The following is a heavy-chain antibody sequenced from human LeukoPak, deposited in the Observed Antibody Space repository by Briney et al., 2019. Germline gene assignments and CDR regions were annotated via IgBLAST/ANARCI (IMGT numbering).Heavy chain of an antibody. J-gene: IGHJ6*03. V-gene: IGHV4-39*01. D-gene: IGHD5-18*01. Sequence: SETLSLTCTVSGGSISSSSYYWGWIRQPPGKGLEWIGSMYYSGSTYYNPSLKSRVTISVDTSKNQFSLKLSSVTAADTAVYYCTRVDSKGYTYGFYYYYYMDVWGKGTTVTVSS. CDR3: TRVDSKGYTYGFYYYYYMDV. CDR2: MYYSGST. CDR1: GGSISSSSYY.